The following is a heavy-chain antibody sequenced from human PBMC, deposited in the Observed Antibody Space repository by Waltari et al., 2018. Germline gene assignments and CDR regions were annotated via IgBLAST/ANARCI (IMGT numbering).Heavy chain of an antibody. J-gene: IGHJ4*02. D-gene: IGHD6-13*01. V-gene: IGHV4-61*09. CDR1: GGSIRSGSYY. CDR2: IYTSGST. Sequence: QVQLQESGPGLVKPSQTLSLTCTVSGGSIRSGSYYWSWIRQPAGKGLEWIGYIYTSGSTNYNPSLKSRVTISVDTSKNQFSLKLSSVTAADTAVYYCAREGIAAAGIDYWGQGTLVTVSS. CDR3: AREGIAAAGIDY.